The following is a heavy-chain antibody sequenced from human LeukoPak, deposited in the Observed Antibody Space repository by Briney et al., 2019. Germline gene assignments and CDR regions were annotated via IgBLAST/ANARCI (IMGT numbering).Heavy chain of an antibody. J-gene: IGHJ3*02. Sequence: PGGSLRLSCAASGFTFDDYAMHWVRQAPGKGLEWVSLISGDGGSTYYADSVKGRFTISRDNSKNSLYLQMNSLRTEDTALYYCAKESLGYCSGGSCYGAFDIWGQGTMATVSS. CDR3: AKESLGYCSGGSCYGAFDI. CDR1: GFTFDDYA. CDR2: ISGDGGST. V-gene: IGHV3-43*02. D-gene: IGHD2-15*01.